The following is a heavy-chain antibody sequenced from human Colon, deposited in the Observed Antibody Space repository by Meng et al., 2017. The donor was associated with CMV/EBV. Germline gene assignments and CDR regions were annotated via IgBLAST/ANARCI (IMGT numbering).Heavy chain of an antibody. J-gene: IGHJ4*02. Sequence: SLKISCAASGITFADYVMHWVRQVPGKGLEWVSGISWNSGTIDYTDSVKGRFTISRDNAKNSLFLQMNSLRAEDTALYYCAKDLMSSSFYYFDSWGQGTPVTVSS. CDR2: ISWNSGTI. D-gene: IGHD3-22*01. V-gene: IGHV3-9*01. CDR1: GITFADYV. CDR3: AKDLMSSSFYYFDS.